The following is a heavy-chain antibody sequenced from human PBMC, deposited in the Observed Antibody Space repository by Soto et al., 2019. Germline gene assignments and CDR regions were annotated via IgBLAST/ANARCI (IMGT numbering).Heavy chain of an antibody. J-gene: IGHJ5*02. CDR3: AHSGIAVAGRVTALDP. CDR2: ISAYNGNT. V-gene: IGHV1-3*01. D-gene: IGHD6-19*01. CDR1: GYTFTAYA. Sequence: ASVKVSCKATGYTFTAYAMHWVRQAPGQRLEWMGWISAYNGNTNYAQKLQGRLTITKDTSKNQVVLTMTNMDPVDTATYYCAHSGIAVAGRVTALDPWGQGSLVNVS.